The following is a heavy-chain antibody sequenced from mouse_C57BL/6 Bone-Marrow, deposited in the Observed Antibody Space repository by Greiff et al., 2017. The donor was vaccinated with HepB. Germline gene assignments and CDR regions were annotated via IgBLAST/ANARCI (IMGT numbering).Heavy chain of an antibody. V-gene: IGHV1-64*01. CDR2: IHPNSGST. CDR1: GYTFTSYW. D-gene: IGHD2-5*01. CDR3: ATPDCSKEFDY. J-gene: IGHJ2*01. Sequence: VQLQQPGAELVKPGASVKLSCKASGYTFTSYWMHWVKQRPGQGLEWIGMIHPNSGSTNYNEKFKSKATLTVDKSSSTAYMQLSSLTSEDSAVYYCATPDCSKEFDYWGQGTTLTVSS.